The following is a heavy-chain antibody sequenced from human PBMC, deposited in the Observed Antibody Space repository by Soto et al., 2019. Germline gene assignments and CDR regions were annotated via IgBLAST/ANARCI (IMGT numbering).Heavy chain of an antibody. CDR1: GFSFRTYA. CDR2: MSNSGDET. Sequence: PGGSLRLSCAASGFSFRTYAMGWVRQAPGKGLEWVSVMSNSGDETYYADSVKGRFTISRDNFQNTLYLQLSSLRADDTAVYYCAKDAARTSGWYYFDFWGPGTLVTVYS. J-gene: IGHJ4*02. V-gene: IGHV3-23*01. CDR3: AKDAARTSGWYYFDF. D-gene: IGHD6-19*01.